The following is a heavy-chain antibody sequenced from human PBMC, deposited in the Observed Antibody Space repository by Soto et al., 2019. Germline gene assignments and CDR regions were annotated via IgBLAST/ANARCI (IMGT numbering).Heavy chain of an antibody. Sequence: QITLKESGPPLVKPTQTLTLTCTFSGFSLSTSGVSVGWVRQPPGKALEWLAVIYWDDDKRYSPSLKNRLTITKDTSTNQAVLSMTNMDPVDTATYYCAHRRTGMDVWGQGTTVTVSS. V-gene: IGHV2-5*02. J-gene: IGHJ6*02. CDR1: GFSLSTSGVS. CDR2: IYWDDDK. CDR3: AHRRTGMDV.